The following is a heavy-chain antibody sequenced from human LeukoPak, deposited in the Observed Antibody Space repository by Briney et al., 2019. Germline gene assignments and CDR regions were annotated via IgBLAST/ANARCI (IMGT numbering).Heavy chain of an antibody. V-gene: IGHV3-20*04. J-gene: IGHJ4*02. CDR2: INYNSGSI. D-gene: IGHD3-10*01. Sequence: PVGSLRLSCAASGFTLATYGMSWVRQAPGRGLEWASGINYNSGSIGYADSVKGRFTISRDNAKNSLYLQMNSLRAEDTALYYCARDPPGAGRDYFDYWGQGTLVTVSS. CDR3: ARDPPGAGRDYFDY. CDR1: GFTLATYG.